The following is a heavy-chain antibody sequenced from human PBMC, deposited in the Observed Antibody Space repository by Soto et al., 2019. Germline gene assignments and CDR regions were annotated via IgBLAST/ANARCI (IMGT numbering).Heavy chain of an antibody. CDR1: GGSFSGYY. CDR2: INHSGST. D-gene: IGHD6-13*01. CDR3: ARGPREQQLVTAYGMDV. Sequence: SETLSLTCAVYGGSFSGYYWSWIRQPPGKGLEWIGEINHSGSTNYNPSLKSRVTISVDTSKNQFSLKLSSVTAADTAVYYCARGPREQQLVTAYGMDVWGQGTTVTVSS. J-gene: IGHJ6*02. V-gene: IGHV4-34*01.